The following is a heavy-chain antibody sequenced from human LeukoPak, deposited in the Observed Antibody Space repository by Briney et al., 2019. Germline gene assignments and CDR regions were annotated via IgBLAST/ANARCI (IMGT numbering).Heavy chain of an antibody. Sequence: GGSLRLSCEASGFTFSSSAMSWVRQAPGKGLEWVSSISGSGGSTYYADSVKGRFTISRDNSKNTLYLQVNSLRAEDTAIYYCAKAPGGRFDYWGQGTLVTVSS. CDR2: ISGSGGST. J-gene: IGHJ4*02. CDR1: GFTFSSSA. V-gene: IGHV3-23*01. D-gene: IGHD1-26*01. CDR3: AKAPGGRFDY.